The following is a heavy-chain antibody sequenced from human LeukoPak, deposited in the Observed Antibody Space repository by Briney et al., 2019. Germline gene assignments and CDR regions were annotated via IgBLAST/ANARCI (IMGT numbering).Heavy chain of an antibody. D-gene: IGHD3-10*01. Sequence: GGSLRLSCAASGFTFSSYEMNWVRQAPGKGLEWVSYISSSGSTINYADSVKGRFTISRDNAKNSLYLQMNSLRAEDTAVYYCARDCRITPFDYWGQGTLVTVSS. J-gene: IGHJ4*02. CDR2: ISSSGSTI. CDR3: ARDCRITPFDY. V-gene: IGHV3-48*03. CDR1: GFTFSSYE.